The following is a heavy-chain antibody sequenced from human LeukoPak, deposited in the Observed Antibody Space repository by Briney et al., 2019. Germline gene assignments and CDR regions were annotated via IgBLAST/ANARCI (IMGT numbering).Heavy chain of an antibody. CDR3: TGVSRSSWYDY. CDR1: GFTFSDYY. J-gene: IGHJ4*02. Sequence: GGSLRLSCAASGFTFSDYYMSWIRQAPGKGLEWVPYISSSSSYTNYADSVKGRFTISRDNAKNSLYLQMNSLKTEDTAVYYCTGVSRSSWYDYWGQGTLVTVSS. D-gene: IGHD6-13*01. CDR2: ISSSSSYT. V-gene: IGHV3-11*03.